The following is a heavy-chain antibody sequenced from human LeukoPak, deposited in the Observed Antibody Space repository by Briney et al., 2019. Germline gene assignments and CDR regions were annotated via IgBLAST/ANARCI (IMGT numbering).Heavy chain of an antibody. D-gene: IGHD5-12*01. CDR2: INHSGST. CDR3: VRLAGYGGLAWFDP. V-gene: IGHV4-34*01. CDR1: GGSSSGYY. Sequence: PSETLSLTCAVYGGSSSGYYWSWIRQPPGKGREWIGEINHSGSTNYNPSLKSRVTISVDTSKNQFSLKLSSVTAADTAVYYCVRLAGYGGLAWFDPWGQGTLVTVSS. J-gene: IGHJ5*02.